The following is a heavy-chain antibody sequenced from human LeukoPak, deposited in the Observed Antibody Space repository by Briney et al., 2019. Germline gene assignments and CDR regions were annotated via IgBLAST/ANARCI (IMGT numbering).Heavy chain of an antibody. CDR1: GDSINNYC. J-gene: IGHJ4*02. CDR3: ARDARDHHNFDY. Sequence: PSETLSLTCTVSGDSINNYCWTWIRQPPGKGLEWIGNIYYSGSTNYSPSLKSRVTISVDTSKNQFSLRLSSVTTADTAMYYCARDARDHHNFDYWGQGTLVTVSS. D-gene: IGHD5-24*01. CDR2: IYYSGST. V-gene: IGHV4-59*01.